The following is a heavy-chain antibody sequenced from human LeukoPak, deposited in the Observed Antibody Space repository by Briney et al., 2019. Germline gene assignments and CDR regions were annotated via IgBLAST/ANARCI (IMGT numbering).Heavy chain of an antibody. CDR3: ARTLFPYWYFDL. CDR2: IYYSGST. D-gene: IGHD3-3*01. J-gene: IGHJ2*01. V-gene: IGHV4-59*01. Sequence: SETLSLTCTVSGGSISSYYWSWIRQPPGKGLEWIGYIYYSGSTNYNPSLKSRVTISVDTSKNQFSLKLSSVTAANTAVYYCARTLFPYWYFDLWGRGTLVTVSS. CDR1: GGSISSYY.